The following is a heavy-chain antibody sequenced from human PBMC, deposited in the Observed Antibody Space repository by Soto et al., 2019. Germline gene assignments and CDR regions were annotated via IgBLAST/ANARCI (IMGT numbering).Heavy chain of an antibody. CDR2: IHASGNT. CDR3: ARSSHKESWFDP. Sequence: SETLSLTCSVSGGSLNNFYWNWIGQTAGKGLEWIGRIHASGNTNYNPSLKSRATLSVDTSKNQFSLKVRSVTAADTAVYYCARSSHKESWFDPWGQGTLVTVSS. CDR1: GGSLNNFY. D-gene: IGHD6-19*01. J-gene: IGHJ5*02. V-gene: IGHV4-4*07.